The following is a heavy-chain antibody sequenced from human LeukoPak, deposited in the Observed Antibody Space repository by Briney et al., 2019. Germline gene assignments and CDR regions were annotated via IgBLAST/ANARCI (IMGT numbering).Heavy chain of an antibody. CDR3: AKGPPVYSSYGDYDQAGMDV. CDR2: ISGGGGST. Sequence: GGSLRLSCAASGFTFSSYAMSWVRQAPGKGLEWVSAISGGGGSTYYADSVKGRFTISRDNSKNTLYLQMNSLRAEDTAVYYCAKGPPVYSSYGDYDQAGMDVWGQGTTVTVSS. CDR1: GFTFSSYA. V-gene: IGHV3-23*01. J-gene: IGHJ6*02. D-gene: IGHD4-17*01.